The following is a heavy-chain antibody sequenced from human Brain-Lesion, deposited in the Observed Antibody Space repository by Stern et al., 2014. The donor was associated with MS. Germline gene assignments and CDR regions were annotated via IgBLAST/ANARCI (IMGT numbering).Heavy chain of an antibody. Sequence: VQLVESGAEVKKPGASVKVSCKASGYTFTGYYMHWVRPAPGHGLEWMGWINPKSGGTNYAQKFQGWVTMTRDTSINTAYMELSRLRSDDTAVYYCATYYYDSTGYNDFGGQGTLVTVSS. D-gene: IGHD3-22*01. J-gene: IGHJ4*02. CDR1: GYTFTGYY. CDR2: INPKSGGT. CDR3: ATYYYDSTGYNDF. V-gene: IGHV1-2*04.